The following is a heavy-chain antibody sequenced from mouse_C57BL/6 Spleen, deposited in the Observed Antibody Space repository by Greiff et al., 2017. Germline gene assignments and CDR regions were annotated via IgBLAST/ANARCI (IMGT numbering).Heavy chain of an antibody. CDR1: GFNIKDDY. CDR3: TTFYYGNSY. Sequence: VQLKESGAELVRPGASVKLSCTASGFNIKDDYMHWVKQRPEQGLEWIGWIDPENGDTEYASKFQGKATITADTSSNTAYLQLSSLTSEDTAVYYCTTFYYGNSYWGQGTTLTVSS. CDR2: IDPENGDT. J-gene: IGHJ2*01. D-gene: IGHD2-1*01. V-gene: IGHV14-4*01.